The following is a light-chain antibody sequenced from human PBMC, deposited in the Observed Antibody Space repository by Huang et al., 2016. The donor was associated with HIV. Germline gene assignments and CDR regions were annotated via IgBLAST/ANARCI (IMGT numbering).Light chain of an antibody. CDR1: QRVSIN. Sequence: EVVMTQSPATLSVSPGERATLSCRASQRVSINVAWYQQQPGQAPRLRIYGASTRATVIPARFSGIGSGKEFTLTISGLQSEDDAVYFCQQYDDWPPYTFGQGTKLEIK. CDR2: GAS. V-gene: IGKV3-15*01. J-gene: IGKJ2*01. CDR3: QQYDDWPPYT.